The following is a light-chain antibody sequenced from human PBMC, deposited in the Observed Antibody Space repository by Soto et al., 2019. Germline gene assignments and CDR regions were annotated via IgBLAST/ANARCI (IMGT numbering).Light chain of an antibody. CDR1: SSDVGGYNY. CDR3: TSYTSSSVV. J-gene: IGLJ2*01. V-gene: IGLV2-14*01. CDR2: EVS. Sequence: QSALTQPASVSGSPGQSITISCTGTSSDVGGYNYVSWYQQHPGKAPKLMIYEVSYRPSGVSSRLSGSKSGNTASLTISGLQAEDEADYYCTSYTSSSVVFAGGTKVTVL.